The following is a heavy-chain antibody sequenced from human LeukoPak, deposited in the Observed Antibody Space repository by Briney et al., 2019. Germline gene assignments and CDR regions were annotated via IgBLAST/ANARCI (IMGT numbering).Heavy chain of an antibody. D-gene: IGHD3-10*01. CDR3: AREATRTMVRGDLTGY. CDR1: GFTFDDYG. Sequence: GGSLRLSCAASGFTFDDYGMSWVRQAPGKGREGGSGINWNGGSTGYAESVKGGFTISRDKAKNALYLQMNSLRAADTALYYCAREATRTMVRGDLTGYWGQGTLVTVSS. CDR2: INWNGGST. J-gene: IGHJ4*02. V-gene: IGHV3-20*04.